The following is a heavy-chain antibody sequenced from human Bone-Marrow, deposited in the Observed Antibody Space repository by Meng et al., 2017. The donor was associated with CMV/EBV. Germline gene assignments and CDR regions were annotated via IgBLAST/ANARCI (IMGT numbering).Heavy chain of an antibody. V-gene: IGHV1-69*10. CDR3: ARERFLGFGMDV. D-gene: IGHD3-3*01. Sequence: SVKVSCKASGGTFSSYAISWVRQAPGQGLEWMGGIIPILGIANYAQKFQGRVTITADKSTSTAYMELSSLRSEDTAVYYCARERFLGFGMDVWGQGTTVTFSS. CDR1: GGTFSSYA. CDR2: IIPILGIA. J-gene: IGHJ6*02.